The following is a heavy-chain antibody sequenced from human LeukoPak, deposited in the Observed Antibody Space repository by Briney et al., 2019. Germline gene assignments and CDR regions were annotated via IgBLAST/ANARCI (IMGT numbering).Heavy chain of an antibody. CDR2: IYHSGST. Sequence: SETLSLTCTVSGYSISSGYYWGWIRQPPWKGLEWIGSIYHSGSTYYNPSLKSRVTISVDTSKNQFSLKLSSVTAADTAVYYCARDPVEMATSDAFDIWGQGTMVTVSS. V-gene: IGHV4-38-2*02. CDR1: GYSISSGYY. J-gene: IGHJ3*02. D-gene: IGHD5-24*01. CDR3: ARDPVEMATSDAFDI.